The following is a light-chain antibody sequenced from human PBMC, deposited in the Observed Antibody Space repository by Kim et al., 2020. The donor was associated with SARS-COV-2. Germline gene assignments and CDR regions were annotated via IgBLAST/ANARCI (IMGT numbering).Light chain of an antibody. CDR3: HQYDDWPPWK. V-gene: IGKV3-15*01. J-gene: IGKJ1*01. CDR1: QSISRS. CDR2: DAS. Sequence: EIVLTQSPATLSVSPGERATLSCRASQSISRSLAWYQHKPRQAPRLLIYDASTRATGVPARFSGSGSGTEFTLTIDSLQSGDFAVYFCHQYDDWPPWKFGQGTKVDIK.